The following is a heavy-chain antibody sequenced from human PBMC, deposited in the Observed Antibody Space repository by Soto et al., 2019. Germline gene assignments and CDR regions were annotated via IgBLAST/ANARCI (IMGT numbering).Heavy chain of an antibody. CDR1: GFTFSSYS. CDR3: ARDEGLDYYDYIWGSS. J-gene: IGHJ5*02. Sequence: EVQLVESGGGLVQPGGSLRLSCAASGFTFSSYSMNWVRQAPGKGLEWVSYISSSSSTIYYADSVKGRFTISRDNAKKSLYLQMNSLRAEDTAVYYCARDEGLDYYDYIWGSSWGQGTLVTVSS. CDR2: ISSSSSTI. V-gene: IGHV3-48*01. D-gene: IGHD3-16*01.